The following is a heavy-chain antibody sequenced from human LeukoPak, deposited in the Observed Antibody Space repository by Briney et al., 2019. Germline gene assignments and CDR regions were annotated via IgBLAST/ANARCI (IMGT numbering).Heavy chain of an antibody. J-gene: IGHJ5*02. V-gene: IGHV4-59*08. CDR3: ARSPAGESWFDP. CDR1: GGSISSYY. Sequence: SETLSLTCIVSGGSISSYYWSWIRQPPGKGLEWIGYIYYSGSTNYNPSLKSRVTISVDTSKNQFSLKLSSVTAADTAVYYCARSPAGESWFDPWGQGTLVTVSS. D-gene: IGHD1-26*01. CDR2: IYYSGST.